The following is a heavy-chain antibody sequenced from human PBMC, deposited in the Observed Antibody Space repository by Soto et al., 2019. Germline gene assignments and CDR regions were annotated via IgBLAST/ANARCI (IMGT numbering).Heavy chain of an antibody. J-gene: IGHJ4*02. V-gene: IGHV4-4*02. Sequence: SETLSLTCAVSGGSISSINWWSWVRQPPGKGLEWIGEIYHSGSTNYNPSLKSRVTISVDKSKNQFSLKLSSVTAADTAVYYCSSVIGSTYYYGSGSYPFDYWGQGTLVTVSS. CDR3: SSVIGSTYYYGSGSYPFDY. CDR1: GGSISSINW. CDR2: IYHSGST. D-gene: IGHD3-10*01.